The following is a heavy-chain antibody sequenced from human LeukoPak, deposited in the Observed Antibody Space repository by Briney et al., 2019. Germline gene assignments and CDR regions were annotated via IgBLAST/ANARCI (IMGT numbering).Heavy chain of an antibody. Sequence: ASVKVSCKASGYTFTGYYVHWVRQAPGQGLEWMGWINPNSGGTNYAQKFQGRVTMTRDTSISTAYMELSRLRSDDTAVYYCARDVKYGSGFDAFDIWGQGTMVTVSS. J-gene: IGHJ3*02. CDR2: INPNSGGT. CDR1: GYTFTGYY. V-gene: IGHV1-2*02. D-gene: IGHD3-10*01. CDR3: ARDVKYGSGFDAFDI.